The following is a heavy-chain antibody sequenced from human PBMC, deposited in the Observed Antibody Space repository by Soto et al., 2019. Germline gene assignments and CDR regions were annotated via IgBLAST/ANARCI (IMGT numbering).Heavy chain of an antibody. V-gene: IGHV3-23*01. CDR2: ISGSGGSA. J-gene: IGHJ4*02. CDR3: AKALFSTGGLFDY. CDR1: GFTFSSYA. Sequence: PGGSLRLSCAASGFTFSSYAMSWVRQAPGEGLEWVSTISGSGGSAYYADSVKGRFTISRDISKNTLYLQMNSLRAEDRAVYYCAKALFSTGGLFDYWGQGTLVTVSS. D-gene: IGHD6-25*01.